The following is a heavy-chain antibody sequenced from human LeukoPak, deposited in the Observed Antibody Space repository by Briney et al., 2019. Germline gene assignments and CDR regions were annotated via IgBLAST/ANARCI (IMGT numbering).Heavy chain of an antibody. Sequence: GGSLRLSCVASGFTFSGYWMSWVRQAPGKGLEWVSAISGSGGSTYYADSVKGRFTISRDNSKNTLYLQMNSLRAEDTAVYYCAKVLVLGYYYDSSGYYYWGQGTLVTVSS. V-gene: IGHV3-23*01. CDR3: AKVLVLGYYYDSSGYYY. CDR2: ISGSGGST. CDR1: GFTFSGYW. D-gene: IGHD3-22*01. J-gene: IGHJ4*02.